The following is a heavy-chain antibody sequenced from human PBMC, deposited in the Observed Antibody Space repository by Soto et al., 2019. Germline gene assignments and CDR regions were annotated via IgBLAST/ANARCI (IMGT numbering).Heavy chain of an antibody. CDR3: TRRDSGAFDV. CDR1: GFTFNSYS. J-gene: IGHJ3*01. Sequence: GGALRPSLAASGFTFNSYSLNWVRQAPGKGLEWISYISHSGNTIYYSDSVKGRFTISRDDAKNTLYLQMNSLRAEDTAMYYCTRRDSGAFDVWGHGTMVPVS. V-gene: IGHV3-48*04. CDR2: ISHSGNTI.